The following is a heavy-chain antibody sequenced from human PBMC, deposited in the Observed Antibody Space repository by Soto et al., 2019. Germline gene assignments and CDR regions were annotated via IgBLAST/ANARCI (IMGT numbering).Heavy chain of an antibody. CDR1: GFTFSDYY. Sequence: QVQLVESGGGLVKPGGSLRLSCAASGFTFSDYYMSWIRQAPGKGLEWVSYISSSGSTIYYADSVKGRFTISRDNAKNSLYLRMNSRRAEDTAVYYCARPRSSSWTPLRYGMDVWGQGTTVTVSS. D-gene: IGHD6-13*01. CDR3: ARPRSSSWTPLRYGMDV. V-gene: IGHV3-11*01. J-gene: IGHJ6*02. CDR2: ISSSGSTI.